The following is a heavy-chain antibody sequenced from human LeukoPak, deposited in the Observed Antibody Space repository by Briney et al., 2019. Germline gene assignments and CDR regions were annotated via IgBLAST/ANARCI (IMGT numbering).Heavy chain of an antibody. V-gene: IGHV4-34*01. J-gene: IGHJ6*03. CDR1: GGSFSGYY. CDR3: AAGADYYYMDV. Sequence: PSETLSLTCAVYGGSFSGYYWSWIRQPPGKGLERIGEINHSGIPNYNPSLKSRVTISIDTSKNQFSLTVRSVTAADMAVYYCAAGADYYYMDVWGKGTTVTISS. D-gene: IGHD4/OR15-4a*01. CDR2: INHSGIP.